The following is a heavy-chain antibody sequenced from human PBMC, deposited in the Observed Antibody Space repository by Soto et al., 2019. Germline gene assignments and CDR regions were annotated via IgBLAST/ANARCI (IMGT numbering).Heavy chain of an antibody. V-gene: IGHV4-59*08. J-gene: IGHJ3*02. Sequence: WTWIRQPPGKGLEWIGYIYRGSTNYSPSLKSRVTISVDTSKNQFSPNLSSVTAADTAVYYCARKGMGGAFDIWGQGTMVTVSS. D-gene: IGHD3-16*01. CDR2: IYRGST. CDR3: ARKGMGGAFDI.